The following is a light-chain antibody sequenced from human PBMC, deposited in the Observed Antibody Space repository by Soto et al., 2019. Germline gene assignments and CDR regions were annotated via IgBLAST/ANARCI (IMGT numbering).Light chain of an antibody. CDR2: DVS. V-gene: IGKV1-13*02. J-gene: IGKJ5*01. CDR3: QQFTTYPIT. Sequence: AIQLTQSPSSLSASVGDRVTITCRASQDIRGALAWYQQKPGKPPKLLIFDVSSLQSGVPSRFSGSGSGTDFTLTISSLQAEDFATYYCQQFTTYPITFGQGTRLEIK. CDR1: QDIRGA.